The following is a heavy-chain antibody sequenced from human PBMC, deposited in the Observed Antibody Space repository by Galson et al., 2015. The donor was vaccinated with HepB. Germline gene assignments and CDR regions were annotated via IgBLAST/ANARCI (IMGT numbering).Heavy chain of an antibody. CDR1: GFTFSSYR. Sequence: SLRLSCAASGFTFSSYRMHWVRQAPGKGLVWVSRINSDGSSTSYADSVKGRFTISRDNAKNTLYLQMNSLRAEDTAVYYCARALDSSITIFGVAIREGAYYMDVWGKGTTVTVSS. CDR2: INSDGSST. CDR3: ARALDSSITIFGVAIREGAYYMDV. J-gene: IGHJ6*03. D-gene: IGHD3-3*01. V-gene: IGHV3-74*01.